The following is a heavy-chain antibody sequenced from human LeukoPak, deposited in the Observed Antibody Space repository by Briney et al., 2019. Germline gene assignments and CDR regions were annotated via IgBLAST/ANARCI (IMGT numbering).Heavy chain of an antibody. CDR2: ISGSGGST. V-gene: IGHV3-23*01. CDR3: AKSEIVGAPGDY. Sequence: PGGSLRLSCAATGVTVSSTYVSWVRQAPGKGLEWVSAISGSGGSTYYADSVKGRFTISRDNSKNTLYLQMNSLRAEDTAVYYCAKSEIVGAPGDYWGQGTLVTVSS. D-gene: IGHD1-26*01. CDR1: GVTVSSTY. J-gene: IGHJ4*02.